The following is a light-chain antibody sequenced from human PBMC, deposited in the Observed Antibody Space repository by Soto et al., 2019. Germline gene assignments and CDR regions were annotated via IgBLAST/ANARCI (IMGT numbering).Light chain of an antibody. CDR2: EVN. CDR1: SSDVGTYNL. CDR3: YSYAGSSTYV. Sequence: QSVLTQPASLAGSPGQSITISCTGTSSDVGTYNLVSWYQQLPDKAPKLIIHEVNKRPSGVSTRFSGSKSGNTAYLTISGLQPDDDADYHCYSYAGSSTYVFGTGTKLTVL. V-gene: IGLV2-23*02. J-gene: IGLJ1*01.